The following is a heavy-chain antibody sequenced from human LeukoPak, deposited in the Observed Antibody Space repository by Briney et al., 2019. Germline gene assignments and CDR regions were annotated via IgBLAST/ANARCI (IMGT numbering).Heavy chain of an antibody. CDR1: GFTFSSYI. D-gene: IGHD3-3*01. CDR3: ARDPLFTYYDFWSGPRYFDY. J-gene: IGHJ4*02. Sequence: SGGSLRLSCAASGFTFSSYIMNWVRQAPGKGLEWVSSISSSSSYIYYADSVKGRFTISRDNAKNSLYLQMNSLRAEDTAVYYCARDPLFTYYDFWSGPRYFDYWGQGTLVTVSS. V-gene: IGHV3-21*01. CDR2: ISSSSSYI.